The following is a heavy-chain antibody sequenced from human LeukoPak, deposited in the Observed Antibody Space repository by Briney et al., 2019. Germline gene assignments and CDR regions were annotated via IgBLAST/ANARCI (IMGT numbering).Heavy chain of an antibody. J-gene: IGHJ4*02. CDR3: ARGRRAVAFGY. CDR2: ISYSGNT. Sequence: SETLSLTCTVSGGSITSTYSYWGWIRQSPGNGLEWVGSISYSGNTYYKPSLKSRVTISVDTSKNQFSLKLSSVTAADTAVYYCARGRRAVAFGYWGQGTLVTVSS. V-gene: IGHV4-39*07. D-gene: IGHD6-19*01. CDR1: GGSITSTYSY.